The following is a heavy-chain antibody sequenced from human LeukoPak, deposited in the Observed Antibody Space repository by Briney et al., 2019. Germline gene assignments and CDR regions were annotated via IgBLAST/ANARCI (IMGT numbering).Heavy chain of an antibody. CDR2: IYASGIT. D-gene: IGHD4-11*01. CDR1: GDSISSYF. V-gene: IGHV4-4*07. CDR3: AREPLQSRPLDV. Sequence: SETLSLTCTVSGDSISSYFWTWIRQPAGKGLEWIGRIYASGITNYNPSLRSRVTMSVDTSKNQFSLKLSSVTAADTAVYYCAREPLQSRPLDVWDKGTRSPSPQ. J-gene: IGHJ6*04.